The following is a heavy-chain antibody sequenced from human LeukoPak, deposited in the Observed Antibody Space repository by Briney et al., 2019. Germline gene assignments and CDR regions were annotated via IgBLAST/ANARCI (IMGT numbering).Heavy chain of an antibody. CDR2: IYHSGST. CDR1: GYSISSGYY. Sequence: ASETLSLTCTVSGYSISSGYYWGWIRQPPGKGLEWIGSIYHSGSTYYNPSLKSRVTISVDTSKNQFSLKLSSVTAADTAVYYCARIPGDNYYYMDVWGKGTTVTVSS. J-gene: IGHJ6*03. D-gene: IGHD3-10*01. V-gene: IGHV4-38-2*02. CDR3: ARIPGDNYYYMDV.